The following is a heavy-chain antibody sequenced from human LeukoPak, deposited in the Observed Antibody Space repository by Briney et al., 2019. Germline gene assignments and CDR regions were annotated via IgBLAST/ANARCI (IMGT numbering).Heavy chain of an antibody. CDR2: IYPGDSDT. J-gene: IGHJ4*02. CDR3: ARAHSIELPSSEYYFDY. V-gene: IGHV5-51*01. CDR1: GSSFTSYW. Sequence: GESLKISCKGSGSSFTSYWIGWVRQMPGKGLEWMGIIYPGDSDTRYSPSFQGQVTISADKSISTAYLQWSSLKASDTAMYYCARAHSIELPSSEYYFDYWGQGTLVTVSS. D-gene: IGHD2/OR15-2a*01.